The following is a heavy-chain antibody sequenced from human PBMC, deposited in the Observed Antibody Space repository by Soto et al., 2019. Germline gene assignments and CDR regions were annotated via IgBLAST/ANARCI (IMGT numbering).Heavy chain of an antibody. V-gene: IGHV3-23*01. CDR3: AKDSDIWARVGVLRYFDRNPYYYYMDV. CDR2: ISGSGGST. CDR1: GFTFSSYA. J-gene: IGHJ6*03. Sequence: GGSLRLSCAASGFTFSSYAMSWVRQAPGKGLEWVSAISGSGGSTYYADSVKGRFTISRDNSKNTLNLQMNSPRAEDTAVYYCAKDSDIWARVGVLRYFDRNPYYYYMDVWGKGTTVTVSS. D-gene: IGHD3-9*01.